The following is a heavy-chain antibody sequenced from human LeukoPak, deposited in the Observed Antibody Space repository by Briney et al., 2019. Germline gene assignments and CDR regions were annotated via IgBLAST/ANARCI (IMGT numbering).Heavy chain of an antibody. CDR2: MNPNSCNT. J-gene: IGHJ6*03. CDR1: VYTFTSYD. D-gene: IGHD6-6*01. CDR3: ARGRRGRIAARTGYYYYMDV. V-gene: IGHV1-8*03. Sequence: ASEKVSCKASVYTFTSYDINWVRQATGQGHEWMGWMNPNSCNTGYAQTFQGRVIITRTPSISKAYMELSSLRSEATAVYYCARGRRGRIAARTGYYYYMDVWGKGTTVTVSS.